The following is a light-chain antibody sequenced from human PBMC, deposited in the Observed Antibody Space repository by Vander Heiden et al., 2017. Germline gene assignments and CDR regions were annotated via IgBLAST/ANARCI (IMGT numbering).Light chain of an antibody. Sequence: FMLTQPHSVSDAPGKTVTISCTRRSGRIARTDALWYQQRPARSPTTVIYDDNHSPAGVPDRFSGSIDRSTTAASLTISGLKSEDEAYYYCQAYDSSNWVFGGGTKRTVL. V-gene: IGLV6-57*01. J-gene: IGLJ3*02. CDR1: SGRIARTD. CDR3: QAYDSSNWV. CDR2: DDN.